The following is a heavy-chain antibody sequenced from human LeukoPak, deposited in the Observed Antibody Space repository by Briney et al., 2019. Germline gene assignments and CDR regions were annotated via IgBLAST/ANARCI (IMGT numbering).Heavy chain of an antibody. Sequence: PSGTLSLTCTVSGGSISSYYWSWIRQPPGKGLEWIGYIYYSGSTNYNPSLKSRVTISVDTSKNQFSLKLSSVTAADTAVYYCARLGSTVVWDYYYGMDVWGQGTTVTVSS. D-gene: IGHD4-23*01. J-gene: IGHJ6*02. CDR3: ARLGSTVVWDYYYGMDV. CDR1: GGSISSYY. V-gene: IGHV4-59*08. CDR2: IYYSGST.